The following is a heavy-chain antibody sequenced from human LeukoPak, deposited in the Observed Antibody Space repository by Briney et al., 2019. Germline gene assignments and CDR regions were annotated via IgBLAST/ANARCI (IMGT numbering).Heavy chain of an antibody. Sequence: PGGSLRLSCAASGFTFRSSVISWVRQAPGKGLEWVSTIDDDSYYADSVKGRFTISRDKSKRTLFLQMNSLSAEDTAVYYCVTEGWIYWGRGMLVTVSS. V-gene: IGHV3-23*01. J-gene: IGHJ4*02. CDR1: GFTFRSSV. CDR2: IDDDS. CDR3: VTEGWIY. D-gene: IGHD5-12*01.